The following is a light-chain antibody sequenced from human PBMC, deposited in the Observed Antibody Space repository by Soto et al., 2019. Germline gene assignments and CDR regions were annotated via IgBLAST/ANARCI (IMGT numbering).Light chain of an antibody. Sequence: DIQLTQSPSFLSASVGDRVTLTCRASQDINTYLAWYQQKPGKAPKLMIFAASTLQNGVPSRFSGSGSWTEFTVTITSLLPEDFATYDCQQRKSYPINFGQESRLESK. CDR3: QQRKSYPIN. CDR2: AAS. CDR1: QDINTY. V-gene: IGKV1-9*01. J-gene: IGKJ5*01.